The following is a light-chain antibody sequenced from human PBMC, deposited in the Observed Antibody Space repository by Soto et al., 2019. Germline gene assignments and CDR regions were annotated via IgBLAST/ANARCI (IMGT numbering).Light chain of an antibody. Sequence: IKVTQSPSSLSASVGDRISITCRASQTITSYLGWFQQKPGKAPKLLIYAASRLQSGVPSRFSGSGSGADFTLTISSLQPEDFATYYCQQSYSAPITFGQGTRLEIK. CDR1: QTITSY. CDR2: AAS. V-gene: IGKV1-39*01. J-gene: IGKJ5*01. CDR3: QQSYSAPIT.